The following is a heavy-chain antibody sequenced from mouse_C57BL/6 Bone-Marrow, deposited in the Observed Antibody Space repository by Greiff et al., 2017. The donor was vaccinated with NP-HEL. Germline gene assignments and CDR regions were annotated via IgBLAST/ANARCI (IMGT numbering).Heavy chain of an antibody. V-gene: IGHV1-19*01. CDR1: GYTFTDYY. D-gene: IGHD1-1*01. J-gene: IGHJ1*03. CDR2: INPYNGGT. CDR3: ARNYYCSRLHWYFDV. Sequence: VQLKESGPVLVKPGASVKMSCKASGYTFTDYYMNWVKQSHGKSLEWIGVINPYNGGTSYNQQFKGKATLTVDKSSSTAYMELNSLTSEDSAVYYWARNYYCSRLHWYFDVWGTGTTVTVSS.